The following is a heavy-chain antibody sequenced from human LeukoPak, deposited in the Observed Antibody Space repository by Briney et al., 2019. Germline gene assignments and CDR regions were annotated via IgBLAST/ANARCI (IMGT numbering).Heavy chain of an antibody. Sequence: GGSLRLSCAASGFTFSSYAMHWVRQAPGKGLEWVAVISYNGGYIHYEDSVKGRFTISRDDSKNTLSLQMSGLRAEDTALYYCTTEVPNGDLRFDYWAREPWSPSPQ. D-gene: IGHD4-17*01. J-gene: IGHJ4*02. V-gene: IGHV3-30*04. CDR3: TTEVPNGDLRFDY. CDR1: GFTFSSYA. CDR2: ISYNGGYI.